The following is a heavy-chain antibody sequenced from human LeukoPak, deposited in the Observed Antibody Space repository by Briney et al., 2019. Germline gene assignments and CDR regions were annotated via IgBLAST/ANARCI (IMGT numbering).Heavy chain of an antibody. V-gene: IGHV1-3*01. CDR2: INAGNGNT. J-gene: IGHJ1*01. CDR3: ARLAHCSGGSCYSQGVNH. Sequence: GASVKVSCKASGYTFTSYAMHWVRQAPGQRLEWMGWINAGNGNTKYSQKFQGRVTITRDTSASTAYMELSSLRSEDTAVYYCARLAHCSGGSCYSQGVNHWGQGTLVTVSS. D-gene: IGHD2-15*01. CDR1: GYTFTSYA.